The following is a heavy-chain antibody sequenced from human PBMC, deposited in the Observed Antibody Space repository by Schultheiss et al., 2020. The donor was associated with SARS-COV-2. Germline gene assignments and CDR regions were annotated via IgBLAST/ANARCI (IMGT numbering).Heavy chain of an antibody. J-gene: IGHJ6*02. CDR2: IYYSGST. Sequence: SETLSLTCTVSGGSISSSSYYWGWIRQPPGKGLEWIGYIYYSGSTNYNPSLKSRVTISVDTSKNQFSLKLSSVTAADTAVYYCARQSYSGYDSDYYGMDVWGQGTTVTVSS. CDR3: ARQSYSGYDSDYYGMDV. D-gene: IGHD5-12*01. CDR1: GGSISSSSYY. V-gene: IGHV4-61*05.